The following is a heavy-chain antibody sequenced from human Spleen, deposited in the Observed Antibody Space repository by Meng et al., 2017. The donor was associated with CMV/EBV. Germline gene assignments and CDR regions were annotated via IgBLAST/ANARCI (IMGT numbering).Heavy chain of an antibody. CDR2: INHSGRT. V-gene: IGHV4-34*01. Sequence: SETLSLTCDVYGGSFSGYFWTWIRQPPGRGLEWIGEINHSGRTNYNPSLKSRVTISVDTSKNQFSLKLSSVTAADTAVYYCARLLSAYGGNSYGVYFDHWGQGALVTVSS. J-gene: IGHJ4*02. CDR3: ARLLSAYGGNSYGVYFDH. CDR1: GGSFSGYF. D-gene: IGHD4-23*01.